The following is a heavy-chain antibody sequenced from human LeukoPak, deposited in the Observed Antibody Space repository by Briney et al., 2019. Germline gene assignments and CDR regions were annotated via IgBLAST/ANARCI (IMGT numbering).Heavy chain of an antibody. CDR1: GFTFSNYW. D-gene: IGHD3-22*01. CDR2: INSDGINT. CDR3: ARDLGQYYDTSDNWFDP. J-gene: IGHJ5*02. V-gene: IGHV3-74*01. Sequence: QAGGCLRLSCAASGFTFSNYWMHWVRQAPGKGLVWVSRINSDGINTSYADSVKGRFTISRDNAKNTLNLQMNSLRAEDTAVYYCARDLGQYYDTSDNWFDPWGQGTLVTVSS.